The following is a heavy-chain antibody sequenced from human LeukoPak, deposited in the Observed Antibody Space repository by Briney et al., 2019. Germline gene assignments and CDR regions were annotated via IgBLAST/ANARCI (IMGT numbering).Heavy chain of an antibody. J-gene: IGHJ6*02. CDR1: GGSISSYY. Sequence: PSETLSLTCTASGGSISSYYRSWVRQPPGKGLERIGYIYYSRSTNYNPSLKSRVTISVDTSKNQISLKLSSATAADTAMYYCERVLTAGSSWYHYYYGMDVWGQGTTVTVSS. V-gene: IGHV4-59*01. CDR3: ERVLTAGSSWYHYYYGMDV. CDR2: IYYSRST. D-gene: IGHD6-13*01.